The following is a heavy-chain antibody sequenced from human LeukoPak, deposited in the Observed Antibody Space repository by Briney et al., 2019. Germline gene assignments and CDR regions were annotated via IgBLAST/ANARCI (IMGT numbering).Heavy chain of an antibody. V-gene: IGHV3-23*01. CDR2: ISGSGGRT. CDR3: ARDGGGAYSLAFDI. Sequence: GGSLRLSCAASGFTVSTYAMSWVRQAPGKGLEWVSGISGSGGRTYYADSVKGRFTISRDNSKNTLYLQMNNLRAEDTAVYYCARDGGGAYSLAFDIWGQGTLVTVSS. CDR1: GFTVSTYA. D-gene: IGHD1-26*01. J-gene: IGHJ3*02.